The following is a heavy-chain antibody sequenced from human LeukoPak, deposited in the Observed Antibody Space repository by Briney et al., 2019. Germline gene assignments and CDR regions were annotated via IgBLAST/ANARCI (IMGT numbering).Heavy chain of an antibody. J-gene: IGHJ6*03. D-gene: IGHD6-19*01. CDR3: ARDASIAVAGQDYYYYYMDV. Sequence: ASVKVSCKASGYTFTSYYMHWVRHPPGQGLELMGIINPNGGSTSYAQKFQGRVTMTRDMSTSTVYMELSSLRSEDTAVYYCARDASIAVAGQDYYYYYMDVWGKGTTVTVSS. CDR1: GYTFTSYY. V-gene: IGHV1-46*01. CDR2: INPNGGST.